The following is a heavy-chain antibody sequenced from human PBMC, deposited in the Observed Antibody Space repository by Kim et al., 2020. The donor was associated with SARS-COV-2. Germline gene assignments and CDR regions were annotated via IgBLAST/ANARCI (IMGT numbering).Heavy chain of an antibody. Sequence: LESRFTISVETSKNQFSLKLSSVTAEDTAVYYCARGYGILWFGELLNPFDYWGQGTLVTVSS. CDR3: ARGYGILWFGELLNPFDY. J-gene: IGHJ4*02. D-gene: IGHD3-10*01. V-gene: IGHV4-34*01.